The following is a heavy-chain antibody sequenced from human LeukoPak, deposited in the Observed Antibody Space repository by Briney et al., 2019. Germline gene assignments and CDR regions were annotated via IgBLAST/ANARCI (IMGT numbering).Heavy chain of an antibody. Sequence: SEALSLTCAVYGGSFSGYYWSWIRQPPGKGLEWIGEINHSGSTNYNPSLKSRVTISVDTSKNRFSLKLSSVTAADTAVYYCASRRVTFWSGYSSGPWGQGTLATVSS. D-gene: IGHD3-3*01. CDR3: ASRRVTFWSGYSSGP. V-gene: IGHV4-34*01. J-gene: IGHJ5*02. CDR1: GGSFSGYY. CDR2: INHSGST.